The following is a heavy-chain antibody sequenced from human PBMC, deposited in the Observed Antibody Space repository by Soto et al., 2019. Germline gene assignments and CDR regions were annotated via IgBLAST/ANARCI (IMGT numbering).Heavy chain of an antibody. D-gene: IGHD3-9*01. CDR2: IYYSGST. Sequence: QVQLQESGPGLVKPSETLSLTCTVSGGSISSYYWSWIRQPPGKGLEWIGYIYYSGSTNYNPSLKSRVTVSLDTSKNQFSLKLSSVTAADTAVYYCARRGFDILTGYYHAMDVWGQGTTVTVSS. CDR3: ARRGFDILTGYYHAMDV. J-gene: IGHJ6*02. CDR1: GGSISSYY. V-gene: IGHV4-59*08.